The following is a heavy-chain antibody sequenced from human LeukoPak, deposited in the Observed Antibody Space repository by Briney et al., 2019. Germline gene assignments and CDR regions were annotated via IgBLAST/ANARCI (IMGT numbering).Heavy chain of an antibody. CDR2: IKQDGSEK. J-gene: IGHJ6*02. CDR1: GFTFSSYW. V-gene: IGHV3-7*01. CDR3: ARENQSSGYYSPYYYYYGMDV. Sequence: PGGSLRLSCAASGFTFSSYWMSWVRQAPGKGLEWVANIKQDGSEKYYVDSVKGRFTISRDNAKNSLYLQMNSLRAEDTAVYYCARENQSSGYYSPYYYYYGMDVWGQGTTVTVSS. D-gene: IGHD3-22*01.